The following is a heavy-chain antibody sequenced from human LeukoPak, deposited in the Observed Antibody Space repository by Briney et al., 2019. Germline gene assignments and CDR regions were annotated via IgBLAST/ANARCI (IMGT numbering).Heavy chain of an antibody. D-gene: IGHD3-10*01. Sequence: GGSLTLTCTASGFTFSSYAMSWVRPAPGKGLEWFSAISGSGGSTYYADSVKGRFTISRDNSKNTLYLQMNSLRAEDTAVYYCAKDKDYYGSGSTHLDYWGQGTLVTVSS. CDR2: ISGSGGST. CDR1: GFTFSSYA. J-gene: IGHJ4*02. V-gene: IGHV3-23*01. CDR3: AKDKDYYGSGSTHLDY.